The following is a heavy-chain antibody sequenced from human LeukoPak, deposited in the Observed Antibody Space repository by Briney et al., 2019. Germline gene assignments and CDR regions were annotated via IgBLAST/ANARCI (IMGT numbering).Heavy chain of an antibody. CDR3: ARTANFAAGYYIDY. D-gene: IGHD6-13*01. CDR2: ISGSSRHK. Sequence: GGSLRLSCAASGSTFSSYTMNWVRQAPGKGLEWVSSISGSSRHKYYADSVKGRFTISRDNAKNSLYLQMNSLRAEDTAVYYCARTANFAAGYYIDYWGQGTLVTVSS. V-gene: IGHV3-21*01. CDR1: GSTFSSYT. J-gene: IGHJ4*02.